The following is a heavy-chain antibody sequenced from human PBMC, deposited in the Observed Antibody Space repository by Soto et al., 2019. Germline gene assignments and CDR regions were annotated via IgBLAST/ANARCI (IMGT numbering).Heavy chain of an antibody. CDR3: ARSTYLSYYYDSSGYYHFDY. V-gene: IGHV1-2*04. CDR1: GYTFTGYY. J-gene: IGHJ4*02. Sequence: ASVKVSCKASGYTFTGYYMHWVRQAPGQGLEWMGWINPNSGGTNYAQKFQGWVTMTRDTSISTAYMELSRLRSDDTAVYYCARSTYLSYYYDSSGYYHFDYWGQGTRVTVAS. CDR2: INPNSGGT. D-gene: IGHD3-22*01.